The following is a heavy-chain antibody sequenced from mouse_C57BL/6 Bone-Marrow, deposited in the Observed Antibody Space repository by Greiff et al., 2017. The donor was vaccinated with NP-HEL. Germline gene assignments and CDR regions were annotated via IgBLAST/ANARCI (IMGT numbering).Heavy chain of an antibody. D-gene: IGHD1-1*01. Sequence: QVQLQQSAAEPVKPGASVKLSSKALANTFTENTLHWVTHWSGQGLGRFGWFYLGSVSIKYNEKFKGKATLTADKSSSTVYMELSRMTSEDSAVYCCARHEEITTVVAPFAYWGQGTLVTVSA. CDR1: ANTFTENT. J-gene: IGHJ3*01. V-gene: IGHV1-62-2*01. CDR3: ARHEEITTVVAPFAY. CDR2: FYLGSVSI.